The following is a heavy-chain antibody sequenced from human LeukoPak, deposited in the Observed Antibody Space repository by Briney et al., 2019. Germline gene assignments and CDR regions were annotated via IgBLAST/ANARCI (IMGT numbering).Heavy chain of an antibody. CDR2: INSDGSRT. CDR1: GFTFSSYW. D-gene: IGHD3-10*01. J-gene: IGHJ6*03. Sequence: GGPLRLSCAASGFTFSSYWMHWVRQAPGKGLVWVSRINSDGSRTSYVDPVKGRFTISRDNAKNTVYLQMNSLRVEETAVYYCARGGLPTHYYYMDVWGKGTTVTISS. V-gene: IGHV3-74*01. CDR3: ARGGLPTHYYYMDV.